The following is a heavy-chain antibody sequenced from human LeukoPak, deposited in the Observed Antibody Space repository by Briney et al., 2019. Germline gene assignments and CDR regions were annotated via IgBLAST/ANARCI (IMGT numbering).Heavy chain of an antibody. J-gene: IGHJ4*02. Sequence: ASVKVSCKASGYTFTVYYMHWVRQAPGQGLEWMGWINPSSGGTNYAQKFQGRVTMTRDTSTSTAYMELSRLRSDDTAVYYCARGGSIAAAGSDYWGQGTLVTVSS. CDR3: ARGGSIAAAGSDY. CDR1: GYTFTVYY. CDR2: INPSSGGT. V-gene: IGHV1-2*02. D-gene: IGHD6-13*01.